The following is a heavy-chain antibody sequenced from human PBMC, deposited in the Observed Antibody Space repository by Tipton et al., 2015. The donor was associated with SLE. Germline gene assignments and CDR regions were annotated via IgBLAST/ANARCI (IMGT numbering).Heavy chain of an antibody. CDR2: IYYSGST. CDR1: GGSISSSSYY. Sequence: TLSLTCTVSGGSISSSSYYWGWIRQPPGKGLEWIGYIYYSGSTNYNPSLKSRVTISVDTSKNQFSLKLSSVTAADTAVYYCARETMMGLSGIDYWGQGTLVTVSS. D-gene: IGHD3-22*01. J-gene: IGHJ4*02. V-gene: IGHV4-61*01. CDR3: ARETMMGLSGIDY.